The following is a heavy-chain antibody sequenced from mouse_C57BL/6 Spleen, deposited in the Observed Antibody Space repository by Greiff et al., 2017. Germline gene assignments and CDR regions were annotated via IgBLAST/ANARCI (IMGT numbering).Heavy chain of an antibody. CDR2: ISSGSSTI. D-gene: IGHD2-12*01. J-gene: IGHJ2*01. CDR1: GFTFSDYG. V-gene: IGHV5-17*01. CDR3: ARSPYNYAYCFDY. Sequence: EVKLMESGGGLVKPGGSLKLSCAASGFTFSDYGMHWVRQAPEKGLEWVAYISSGSSTIYYADTVKCRFTISRDNAKNTLFLQMTSLRSEDTAMYYCARSPYNYAYCFDYWGQGTTLTVSA.